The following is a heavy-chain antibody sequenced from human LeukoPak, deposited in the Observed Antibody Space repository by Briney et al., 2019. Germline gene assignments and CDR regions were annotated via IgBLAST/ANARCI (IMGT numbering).Heavy chain of an antibody. D-gene: IGHD4-17*01. CDR2: ISCGSSHM. V-gene: IGHV3-21*06. J-gene: IGHJ4*02. CDR3: AKDLLGVTRVTVFVR. Sequence: KTGGSLRLSCVASGFAFSGYTMNWVRQVPGQGPGCVAYISCGSSHMFYADSVKGRFIIARDNAKNVLYLHMNILRAEVSAVYSGAKDLLGVTRVTVFVRWGRGNLVTVSS. CDR1: GFAFSGYT.